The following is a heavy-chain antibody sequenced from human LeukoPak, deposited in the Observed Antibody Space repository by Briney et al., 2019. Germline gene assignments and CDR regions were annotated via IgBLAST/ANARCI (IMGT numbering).Heavy chain of an antibody. CDR2: ISADNGNT. CDR3: ARDDAAWGGGYSHYYYFFGMDV. D-gene: IGHD2-21*01. V-gene: IGHV1-18*04. CDR1: GYTFNNYG. Sequence: ASVKVSCKASGYTFNNYGISWVRQAPGQGLEWMRWISADNGNTDFAQKLRGRVTMTTDTSTNTAYMELRSLRSDDTAVYYCARDDAAWGGGYSHYYYFFGMDVWGQGTTVTVSS. J-gene: IGHJ6*02.